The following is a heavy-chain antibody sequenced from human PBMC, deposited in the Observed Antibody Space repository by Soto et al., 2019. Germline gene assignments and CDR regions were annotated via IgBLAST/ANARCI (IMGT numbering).Heavy chain of an antibody. Sequence: GGSLRLSCAASGFTFSSYWMSWVRQAPGKGLEWVANIKQDGSEKYYVDSVKGRFTISRDNAKNSLYLQMNSLRAEDTAVYYCARGWIAAADTDPRTKRRPKLYYYYGMDVWGQGTTVTVSS. CDR3: ARGWIAAADTDPRTKRRPKLYYYYGMDV. D-gene: IGHD6-13*01. V-gene: IGHV3-7*01. CDR1: GFTFSSYW. J-gene: IGHJ6*02. CDR2: IKQDGSEK.